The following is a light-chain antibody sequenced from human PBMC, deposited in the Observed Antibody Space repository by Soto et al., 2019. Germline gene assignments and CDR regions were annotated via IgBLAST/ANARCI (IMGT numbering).Light chain of an antibody. Sequence: LVLTQSPGTLSLSPGERATLSCRASQSFSTSYLAWYQQKPGQAPRLLIFAASSGASGIPDRFSGSGSGTDFTLTIDRLEPEEFAVYYCQQYSTSPLTFGGGTKVDIK. J-gene: IGKJ4*01. CDR1: QSFSTSY. CDR2: AAS. CDR3: QQYSTSPLT. V-gene: IGKV3-20*01.